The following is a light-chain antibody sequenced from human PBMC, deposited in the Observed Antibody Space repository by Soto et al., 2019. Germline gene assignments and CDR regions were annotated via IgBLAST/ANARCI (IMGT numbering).Light chain of an antibody. Sequence: EIVITQSPATLSVSHGERVTLSCRASQSVISNLAWYQQKPGQAPRLLIYGASARATGIPARFSGSGSGTDFTLTISSLEPEDFAVYYCQQRSNWRSTFGQGTRLEIK. CDR1: QSVISN. CDR3: QQRSNWRST. CDR2: GAS. V-gene: IGKV3-11*01. J-gene: IGKJ5*01.